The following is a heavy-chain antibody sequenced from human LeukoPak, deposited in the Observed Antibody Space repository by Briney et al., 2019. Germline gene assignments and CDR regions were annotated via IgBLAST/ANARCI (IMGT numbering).Heavy chain of an antibody. Sequence: SETLSLTCAVSGGSISSSNWWSWVRQPPGKGLEWIGEIYHSGSTNYNPSLKSRVTISVDKSKNQFSLKLSSVTAADTAVYYCARGMGDSSSWYPFDYWGQGTLVTVSS. CDR2: IYHSGST. CDR3: ARGMGDSSSWYPFDY. D-gene: IGHD6-13*01. CDR1: GGSISSSNW. J-gene: IGHJ4*02. V-gene: IGHV4-4*02.